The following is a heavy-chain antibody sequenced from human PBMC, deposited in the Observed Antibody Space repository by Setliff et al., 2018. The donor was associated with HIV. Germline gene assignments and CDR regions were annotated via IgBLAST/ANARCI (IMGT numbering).Heavy chain of an antibody. Sequence: SETLSLTCTVSGGSISSDYWSWIRQPPGKGLEWIGFVYHSGSTNYNPSLKSRVTISVDTSKNQFSMKLRSVTAADTAVYYCARLRSELGVFDYWVQGTLVTVSS. J-gene: IGHJ4*02. D-gene: IGHD1-26*01. V-gene: IGHV4-59*08. CDR1: GGSISSDY. CDR2: VYHSGST. CDR3: ARLRSELGVFDY.